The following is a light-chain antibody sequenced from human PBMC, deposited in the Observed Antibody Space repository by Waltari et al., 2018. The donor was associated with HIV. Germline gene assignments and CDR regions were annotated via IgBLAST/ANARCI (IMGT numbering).Light chain of an antibody. J-gene: IGLJ2*01. Sequence: QSALTQPASVSGSPGQSLTISCPGTRSDVGSYNLVSWYQQHPGKAPKLMIYEGSKRPSGVSNRFSGSKSGNTASLTISGLQAEDEADYYCCSYAGSSTLEVFGGGTKLTVL. V-gene: IGLV2-23*01. CDR3: CSYAGSSTLEV. CDR1: RSDVGSYNL. CDR2: EGS.